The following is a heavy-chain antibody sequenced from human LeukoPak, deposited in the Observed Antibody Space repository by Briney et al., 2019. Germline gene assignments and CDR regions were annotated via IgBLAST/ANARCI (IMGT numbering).Heavy chain of an antibody. Sequence: GASVKVSCKASGYTFTSYGISWVRQAPGQGLEWMGWINPNSGGTNYAQKFQGRVTMTRDTSISTAYMELSRLRSDDTAVYYCARWGPSIAALFDPWGQGTLVTVSS. V-gene: IGHV1-2*02. D-gene: IGHD6-6*01. CDR2: INPNSGGT. CDR3: ARWGPSIAALFDP. J-gene: IGHJ5*02. CDR1: GYTFTSYG.